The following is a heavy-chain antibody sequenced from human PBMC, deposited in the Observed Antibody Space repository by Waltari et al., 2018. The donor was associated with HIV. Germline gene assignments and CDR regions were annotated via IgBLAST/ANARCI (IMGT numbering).Heavy chain of an antibody. D-gene: IGHD6-19*01. CDR1: GHTFPIYD. Sequence: QVQLVQSGAEVKKPGASVQVSCKASGHTFPIYDIYWVRQATGQGLEWMGWMNPNSGNTGFARRFAGRVTMTRNTSISTAYMELSSLRSEDTAVYFCARRIYLRRGWLHPWGPGIPVTIS. CDR2: MNPNSGNT. J-gene: IGHJ5*02. CDR3: ARRIYLRRGWLHP. V-gene: IGHV1-8*01.